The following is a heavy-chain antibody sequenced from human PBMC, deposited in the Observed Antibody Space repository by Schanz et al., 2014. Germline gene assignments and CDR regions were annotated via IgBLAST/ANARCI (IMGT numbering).Heavy chain of an antibody. V-gene: IGHV3-30-3*01. CDR2: ISYDGNTK. D-gene: IGHD3-9*01. Sequence: VQLVESGGVVVQPGGSLRLSCAASGFTFNSYAFHWVRQAPGKGLEWVALISYDGNTKYYADSVKGRFTISRDNSKNTLYLQMNSLRADDTAVYYCAYYDVLTGFDYWGQGTQVTVSS. CDR1: GFTFNSYA. CDR3: AYYDVLTGFDY. J-gene: IGHJ4*02.